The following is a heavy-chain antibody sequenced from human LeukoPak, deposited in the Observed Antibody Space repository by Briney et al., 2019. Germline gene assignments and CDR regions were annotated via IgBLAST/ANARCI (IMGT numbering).Heavy chain of an antibody. V-gene: IGHV3-48*01. CDR3: ARAKRNGFDI. CDR2: ISSSSTTI. J-gene: IGHJ3*02. CDR1: GFTFSSYS. Sequence: GGSLRLSCAASGFTFSSYSMNWVRQAPGKGLEWVSYISSSSTTIYYADSVKGRFTISRDNDKNSLYLQMNSLRAEDTAVYYCARAKRNGFDIWGQGTMVTVSS.